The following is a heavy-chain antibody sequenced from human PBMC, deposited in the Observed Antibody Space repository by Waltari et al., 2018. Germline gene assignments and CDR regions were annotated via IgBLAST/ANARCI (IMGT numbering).Heavy chain of an antibody. J-gene: IGHJ6*03. V-gene: IGHV3-30-3*01. CDR1: GFSFRTYP. Sequence: QGKLVESGGGVVQPGRSLRLSCEVSGFSFRTYPMHWVRQAPGKGLEWVAVVSFDENISYYADSVKGRFTISRDNSESTLYLQMNSLRAEDTAVYFCARDPRGDASFYYHMDVWGRGTTVTVSS. CDR2: VSFDENIS. CDR3: ARDPRGDASFYYHMDV. D-gene: IGHD2-2*01.